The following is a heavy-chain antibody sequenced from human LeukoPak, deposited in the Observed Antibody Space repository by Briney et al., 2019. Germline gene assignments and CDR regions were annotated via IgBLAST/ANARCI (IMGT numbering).Heavy chain of an antibody. V-gene: IGHV1-46*01. D-gene: IGHD3-10*01. Sequence: ASVTVSCKASGYAFTTYYIHWLRQAPGQGPEWMGIISPNGGSTSYAQKFQGRVTMARDTSTSTVYMELSSLKSEDTAVYYCARDITVTDHDIGYWGQGTLVTVSS. CDR2: ISPNGGST. CDR3: ARDITVTDHDIGY. CDR1: GYAFTTYY. J-gene: IGHJ4*02.